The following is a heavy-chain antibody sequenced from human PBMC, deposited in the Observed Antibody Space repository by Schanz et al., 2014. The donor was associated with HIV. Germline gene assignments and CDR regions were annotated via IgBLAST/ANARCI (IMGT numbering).Heavy chain of an antibody. D-gene: IGHD6-13*01. CDR1: GGTFSSSA. Sequence: QVQLVQSGAEVKKPGSSVKVSCKASGGTFSSSAISWVRQAPGQGLEWMGGPIPLFGTSNYAQKFQGRATITADESTSTAYMELSSLRSEDTAVYYCARDSPVAAGTLDYWGQGTLVTVSS. V-gene: IGHV1-69*01. CDR2: PIPLFGTS. J-gene: IGHJ4*02. CDR3: ARDSPVAAGTLDY.